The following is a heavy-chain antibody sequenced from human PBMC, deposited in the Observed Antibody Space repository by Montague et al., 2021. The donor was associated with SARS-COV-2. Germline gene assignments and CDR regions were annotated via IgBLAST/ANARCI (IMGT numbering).Heavy chain of an antibody. V-gene: IGHV4-34*01. D-gene: IGHD3-10*01. CDR1: GGSFSGYH. J-gene: IGHJ5*02. CDR2: IYYSGST. CDR3: ARLVWFGELSSENWFDP. Sequence: SETLSLTCGVYGGSFSGYHWSWIRQPPGKGLEWIGSIYYSGSTYYNSSLKSRVTISVDTSKNQFSLKLNSVTAADTAVYYCARLVWFGELSSENWFDPWDQGTLVTVSS.